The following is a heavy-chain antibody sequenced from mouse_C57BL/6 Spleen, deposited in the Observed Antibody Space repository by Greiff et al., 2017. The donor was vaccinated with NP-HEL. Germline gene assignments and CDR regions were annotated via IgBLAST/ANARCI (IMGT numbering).Heavy chain of an antibody. J-gene: IGHJ2*01. V-gene: IGHV5-4*01. Sequence: DVMLVESGGGLVKPGGSLKLSCAASGFTFSSYAMSWVRQTPEKRLEWVATISDGGSYTYYPDNVKGRFTISRDNAKNNLYLQMSHLKSEDTAMYYCARDKSNYNFDYWGQGTTLTVSS. CDR2: ISDGGSYT. CDR1: GFTFSSYA. CDR3: ARDKSNYNFDY. D-gene: IGHD2-5*01.